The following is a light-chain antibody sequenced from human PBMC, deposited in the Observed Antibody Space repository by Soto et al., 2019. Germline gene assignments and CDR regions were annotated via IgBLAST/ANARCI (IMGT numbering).Light chain of an antibody. J-gene: IGKJ2*01. Sequence: DIQMTQSPSSVSASVGDRVTITCRASRGISSWLAWYQQKPGKAPNLLIFAASSLQSGVPSRFSGSGSGTDFTLTISSLQPEDSATYYCQQSHSYPHSFGQGTKVDIK. CDR1: RGISSW. CDR3: QQSHSYPHS. V-gene: IGKV1-12*01. CDR2: AAS.